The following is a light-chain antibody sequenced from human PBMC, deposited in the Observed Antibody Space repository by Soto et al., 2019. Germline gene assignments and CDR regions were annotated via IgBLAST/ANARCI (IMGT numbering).Light chain of an antibody. Sequence: QSALTQPASVSGSPGQSSTISCTGTSSDVGYSDHVSWYQQHPGKAPKLMIYHVSYRPSGVSNRFSGSKSGNTASLTISGLQAEDEADYYCSSYTSSSTLVIVGGGTKLTVL. CDR3: SSYTSSSTLVI. J-gene: IGLJ2*01. CDR2: HVS. V-gene: IGLV2-14*01. CDR1: SSDVGYSDH.